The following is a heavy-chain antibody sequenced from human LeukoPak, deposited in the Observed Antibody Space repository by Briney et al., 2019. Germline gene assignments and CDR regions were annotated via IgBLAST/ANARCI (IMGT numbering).Heavy chain of an antibody. CDR2: INPNSGGT. Sequence: ASVKVSCKASGYTFTGYYMHWVRQAPGQGLEWMEWINPNSGGTNYAQKFQGRVTMTRDTSISTAYMELSRLRSDDTAVYYCARDSSIVGATIYYMDVWGRGTTVTISS. V-gene: IGHV1-2*02. J-gene: IGHJ6*03. CDR1: GYTFTGYY. CDR3: ARDSSIVGATIYYMDV. D-gene: IGHD1-26*01.